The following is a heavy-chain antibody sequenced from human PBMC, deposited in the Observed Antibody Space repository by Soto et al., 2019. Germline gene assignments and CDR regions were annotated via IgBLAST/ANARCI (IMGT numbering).Heavy chain of an antibody. Sequence: ASVKVSCKASGYTFASYYMHWVRQAPGQGLEWMGIINPSGGSTSYAQKFQGRVTMTRDTSTSTVYMELSSLRSEDTAVYYCASPPVGAVAGNEGAFDIWGRGTMVTVSS. CDR3: ASPPVGAVAGNEGAFDI. CDR2: INPSGGST. J-gene: IGHJ3*02. D-gene: IGHD6-19*01. V-gene: IGHV1-46*01. CDR1: GYTFASYY.